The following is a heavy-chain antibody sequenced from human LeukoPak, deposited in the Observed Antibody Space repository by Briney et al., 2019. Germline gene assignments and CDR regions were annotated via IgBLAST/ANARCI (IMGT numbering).Heavy chain of an antibody. CDR2: ISSNGGST. V-gene: IGHV3-64*01. J-gene: IGHJ4*02. Sequence: PGGSLRLSCAASGFTFSSYAMHWVRQAPGKGLEYVSAISSNGGSTYYANSVKGRFTISRDNSKNTLYLQMGSLRAEDMAVYYCASKPEFGYWGQGTLVTVSS. CDR1: GFTFSSYA. CDR3: ASKPEFGY.